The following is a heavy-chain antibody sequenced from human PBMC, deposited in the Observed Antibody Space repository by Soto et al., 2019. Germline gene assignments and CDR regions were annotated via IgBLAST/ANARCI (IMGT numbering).Heavy chain of an antibody. V-gene: IGHV3-30*18. CDR1: GFTFSSYG. CDR2: ISYDGSNK. Sequence: PGGSLRLSCAASGFTFSSYGMHWVRQAPGKGLEWVAVISYDGSNKYYADSVKGRFTISRDNSKNTLYLQMNSLRAEDTAVYYCAKDLLAYYFDYWGQGTLVTVSS. J-gene: IGHJ4*02. CDR3: AKDLLAYYFDY.